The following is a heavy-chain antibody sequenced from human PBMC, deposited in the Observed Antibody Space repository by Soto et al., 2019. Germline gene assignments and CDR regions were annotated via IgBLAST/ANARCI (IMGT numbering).Heavy chain of an antibody. CDR2: ISYDGDNR. CDR3: VSPHPDSPNAFAL. V-gene: IGHV3-30-3*01. CDR1: GFSFSHYA. Sequence: GSLRLSCAAAGFSFSHYAMHWVRQPPGKGLEWVALISYDGDNRYFSDSVRGRFTISRDNYKTTVHLEMNDLRLDDTATYYCVSPHPDSPNAFALWGRGTLVTVSS. J-gene: IGHJ5*02. D-gene: IGHD3-22*01.